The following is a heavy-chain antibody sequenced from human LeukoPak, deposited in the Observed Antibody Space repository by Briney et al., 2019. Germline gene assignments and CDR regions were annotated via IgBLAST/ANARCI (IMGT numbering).Heavy chain of an antibody. CDR2: ISNDGTRK. CDR1: GFTFSTYN. D-gene: IGHD6-13*01. J-gene: IGHJ1*01. Sequence: PGGSLRLSCAASGFTFSTYNMHWVRQAPGKGLEWVAVISNDGTRKYYSDSVKGRFTISRDNSKNTLYLQMNSLTAEDTGVYYCAKKAAPGTEVSFVSVWGQGTLVTVSS. CDR3: AKKAAPGTEVSFVSV. V-gene: IGHV3-30*18.